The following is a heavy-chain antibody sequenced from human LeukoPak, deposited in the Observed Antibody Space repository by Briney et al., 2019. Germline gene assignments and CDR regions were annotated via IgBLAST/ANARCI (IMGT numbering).Heavy chain of an antibody. J-gene: IGHJ4*02. Sequence: GESLMISCKGSGYSFTSYWIGWVRQMPGKGLEWMGIIYPGDSDTRYSPSFQGQVTISADKSISTAYLQWSSLEASDTAMYYCARYMRGHWQMKGRYYFDYWGQGTLVTVSS. CDR1: GYSFTSYW. D-gene: IGHD3-10*01. CDR2: IYPGDSDT. CDR3: ARYMRGHWQMKGRYYFDY. V-gene: IGHV5-51*01.